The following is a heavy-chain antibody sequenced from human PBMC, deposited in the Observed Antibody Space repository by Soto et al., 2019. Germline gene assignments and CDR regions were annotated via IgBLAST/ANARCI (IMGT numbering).Heavy chain of an antibody. D-gene: IGHD2-2*01. CDR1: GGSISSYY. Sequence: PSETLSLTCTVSGGSISSYYWSWIRQPPGKGLEWVGYIYYSGSTNYNPSLKSRVTISVDTSKNQFSLKLSSVTAADTAVYYCAREDCSSTSCYVDYWGQGTLVTVSS. J-gene: IGHJ4*02. CDR3: AREDCSSTSCYVDY. CDR2: IYYSGST. V-gene: IGHV4-59*01.